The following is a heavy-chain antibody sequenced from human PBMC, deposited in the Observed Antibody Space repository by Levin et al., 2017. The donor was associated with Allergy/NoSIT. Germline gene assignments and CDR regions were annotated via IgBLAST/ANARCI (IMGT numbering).Heavy chain of an antibody. V-gene: IGHV3-11*01. CDR2: ISSSGSTI. Sequence: KTGGSLRLSCAASGFTFSDYYMSWIRQAPGKGLEWVSYISSSGSTIYYADSVKGRFTISRDNAKNSLYLQMNSLRAEDTAVYYCASDTTSPPHSYDYGMDVWGQGTTVTVSS. CDR1: GFTFSDYY. D-gene: IGHD2-2*01. CDR3: ASDTTSPPHSYDYGMDV. J-gene: IGHJ6*02.